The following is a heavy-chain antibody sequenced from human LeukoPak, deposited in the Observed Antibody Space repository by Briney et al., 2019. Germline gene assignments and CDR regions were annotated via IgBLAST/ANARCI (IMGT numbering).Heavy chain of an antibody. V-gene: IGHV3-30*03. CDR3: ARDSYSDYYFDY. Sequence: GGSLRLSCAASGFTFSTYRMHWVRQAPGRGLEWVALISYDGSDKYYAESVKGRLSISRDNSKNTLFLQMNSLRADDTAVYYCARDSYSDYYFDYWGQGTLVTVSS. CDR2: ISYDGSDK. CDR1: GFTFSTYR. J-gene: IGHJ4*02. D-gene: IGHD4-11*01.